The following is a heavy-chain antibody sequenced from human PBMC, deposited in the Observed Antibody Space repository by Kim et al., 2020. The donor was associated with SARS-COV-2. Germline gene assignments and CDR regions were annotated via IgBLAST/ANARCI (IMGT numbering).Heavy chain of an antibody. Sequence: GGSLRLSCAVSGFTFSSYAMSWVRQAPGKGLEWVSAIGGGGVSTYFADSVKGRFTISRDNSKNTLYLQMNSLRAEDTAVYYCAREGSGSSKYYLDNWGQGTLVTVSS. V-gene: IGHV3-23*01. D-gene: IGHD1-26*01. CDR2: IGGGGVST. CDR3: AREGSGSSKYYLDN. CDR1: GFTFSSYA. J-gene: IGHJ4*02.